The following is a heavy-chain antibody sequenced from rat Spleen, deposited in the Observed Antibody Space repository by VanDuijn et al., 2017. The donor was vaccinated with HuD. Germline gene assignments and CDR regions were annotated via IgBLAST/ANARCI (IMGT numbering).Heavy chain of an antibody. V-gene: IGHV2S61*01. D-gene: IGHD1-6*01. J-gene: IGHJ4*01. CDR2: IWGKGNT. Sequence: QVQLKASGPGLVQPSQTLSLTCTVSGFPLSSYGVIWVRQPPGKGLEWMGVIWGKGNTNYNSALKSRLSISRETSKSQVFLKMNNLQTEDTAMYFCARSMYTTAYYVMDAWGQGASVTVSS. CDR3: ARSMYTTAYYVMDA. CDR1: GFPLSSYG.